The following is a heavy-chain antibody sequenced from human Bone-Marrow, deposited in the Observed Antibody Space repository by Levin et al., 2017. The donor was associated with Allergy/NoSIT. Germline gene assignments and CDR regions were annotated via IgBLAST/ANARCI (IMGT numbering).Heavy chain of an antibody. J-gene: IGHJ4*02. V-gene: IGHV3-30*04. CDR1: GFTFRSYA. D-gene: IGHD1-26*01. Sequence: PGGSLRLSCAASGFTFRSYAMYWVRQAPGKGLEWVAIISYDESHKYYADSVKGRFTISRDNSKNKLYLQMNSLRPEDTAVYYCARGAPFQWELRGYWGQGTLVTVSS. CDR3: ARGAPFQWELRGY. CDR2: ISYDESHK.